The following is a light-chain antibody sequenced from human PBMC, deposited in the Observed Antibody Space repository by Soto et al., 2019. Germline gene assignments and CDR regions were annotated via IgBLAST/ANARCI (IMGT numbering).Light chain of an antibody. Sequence: TNSAIALTASLGDRVTITCQASQVIRYYLNWYQQKTGQAPKLLIYDASHLQTGVPSRFSGSGSGTDFTLTISILQPEDVAPYYCQEYTSAPLTFGGGTKLDIK. J-gene: IGKJ4*01. V-gene: IGKV1-33*01. CDR3: QEYTSAPLT. CDR2: DAS. CDR1: QVIRYY.